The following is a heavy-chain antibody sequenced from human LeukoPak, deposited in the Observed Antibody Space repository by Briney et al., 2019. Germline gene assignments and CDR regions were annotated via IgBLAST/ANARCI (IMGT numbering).Heavy chain of an antibody. CDR3: ARHPPSGFQTYYYYYMDV. D-gene: IGHD3-22*01. J-gene: IGHJ6*03. CDR1: GFTFSSYW. Sequence: KPGGSLRLSCAASGFTFSSYWMSWVRQAPGKGLEWIGNIYYSGSTYYNPCLKSRVTISVDTSKNQFSLKLSSVTAADTAVYYCARHPPSGFQTYYYYYMDVWGKGTTVTISS. V-gene: IGHV4-39*01. CDR2: IYYSGST.